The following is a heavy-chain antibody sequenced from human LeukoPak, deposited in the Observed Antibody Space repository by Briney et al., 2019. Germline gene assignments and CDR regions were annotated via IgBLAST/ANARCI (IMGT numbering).Heavy chain of an antibody. Sequence: SETLSLTCAAYGGSFSGYYWSWIRQPPGKGLEWIGEINHSGSTNYNPSLKSRVTISVDTSKNQFSLKLSSVTAADTAVYYCARAFFDPWGQGTLVTVSS. J-gene: IGHJ5*02. CDR2: INHSGST. V-gene: IGHV4-34*01. CDR1: GGSFSGYY. CDR3: ARAFFDP.